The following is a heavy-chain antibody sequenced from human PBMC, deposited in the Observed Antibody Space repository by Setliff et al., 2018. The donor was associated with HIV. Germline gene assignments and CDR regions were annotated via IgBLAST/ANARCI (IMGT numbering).Heavy chain of an antibody. J-gene: IGHJ4*02. Sequence: ASVKVSCKASGYSSTSYGIAWVRQAPGQGLEWMGWISVYNGDTKYAQKLQGRVTMTRSTSITTAYMELSSLRSEDTAVYYCARAIPDYGDYYCDYWGQGTLVT. D-gene: IGHD4-17*01. CDR3: ARAIPDYGDYYCDY. CDR2: ISVYNGDT. V-gene: IGHV1-18*01. CDR1: GYSSTSYG.